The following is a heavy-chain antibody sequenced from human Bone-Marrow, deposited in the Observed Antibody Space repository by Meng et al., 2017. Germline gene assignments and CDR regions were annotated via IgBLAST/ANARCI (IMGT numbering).Heavy chain of an antibody. CDR2: IYYSGST. D-gene: IGHD2-15*01. J-gene: IGHJ5*02. CDR3: ARRGYCSGGSCFRYWFDP. Sequence: QVQLQESGPGLVKPSETLSLTCTVSGGSISSYYWSWIRQPPGKGLEWIGYIYYSGSTNYNPSLKSRVTISVDTSKNQFSLKPSSVTAADTAVYYCARRGYCSGGSCFRYWFDPWGQGTLVTVSS. V-gene: IGHV4-59*01. CDR1: GGSISSYY.